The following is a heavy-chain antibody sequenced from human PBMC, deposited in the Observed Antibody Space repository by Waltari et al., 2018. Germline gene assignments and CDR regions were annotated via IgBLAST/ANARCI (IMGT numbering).Heavy chain of an antibody. D-gene: IGHD3-22*01. CDR1: GYSISSGYY. Sequence: QVQLQESGPGLVKPSETLSLTCAVSGYSISSGYYWGWIRQPPGKGLEWIGSIYHSGSTYYTPSLKSRFTISVDTSKNQFSLKLSSVTAADTAVYYCARDSGGIVVITRGFDYWGQGTLVTVSS. CDR2: IYHSGST. CDR3: ARDSGGIVVITRGFDY. V-gene: IGHV4-38-2*02. J-gene: IGHJ4*02.